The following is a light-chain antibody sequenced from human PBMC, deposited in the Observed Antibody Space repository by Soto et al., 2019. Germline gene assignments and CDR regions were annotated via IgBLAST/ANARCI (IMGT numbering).Light chain of an antibody. CDR1: QSISNS. CDR3: RQYVSYPVT. J-gene: IGKJ4*01. CDR2: KAS. V-gene: IGKV1-5*03. Sequence: DIQMTQSPSTLSASVGDRVTITCQASQSISNSLAWYQQKPGKAPNLLIYKASSLESGVPSRFSGSGSGTEFTLTISSLQPDDVATYYCRQYVSYPVTFGGGTKVEMK.